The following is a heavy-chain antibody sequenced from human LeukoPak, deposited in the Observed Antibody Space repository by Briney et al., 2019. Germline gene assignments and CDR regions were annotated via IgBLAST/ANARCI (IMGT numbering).Heavy chain of an antibody. CDR3: ARGRITIFGVDDY. D-gene: IGHD3-3*01. J-gene: IGHJ4*02. CDR1: GGSISSYY. V-gene: IGHV4-59*01. CDR2: IHYSGST. Sequence: SETLSLTCTVSGGSISSYYWSWIRQPPGKGLEWIGYIHYSGSTNYNPSLKSRVTISVDTSRNQFSLKLSSVTAADTAVYYCARGRITIFGVDDYWGQGTLVTVSS.